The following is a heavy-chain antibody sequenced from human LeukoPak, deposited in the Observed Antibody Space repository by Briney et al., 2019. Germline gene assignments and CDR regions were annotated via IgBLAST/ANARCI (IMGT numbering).Heavy chain of an antibody. CDR1: GFTFSSYG. D-gene: IGHD1-20*01. J-gene: IGHJ4*02. V-gene: IGHV3-30*18. Sequence: GGSLRLSCAASGFTFSSYGMHWVRQAPGKGLEWVAVISYDGSNKYYADSVKGRFTISRDNSKNTLYLQMNSLRAEDTAVYYCAKLGITSDYVGDYWGQGILVTVSS. CDR2: ISYDGSNK. CDR3: AKLGITSDYVGDY.